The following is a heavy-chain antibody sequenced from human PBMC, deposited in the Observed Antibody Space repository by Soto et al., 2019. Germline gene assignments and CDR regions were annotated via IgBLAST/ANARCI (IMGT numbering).Heavy chain of an antibody. Sequence: ASVKVSCKASGYTFTSYGISWVRQAPGQGLEWMGWISAYNGNTNYAQKLQGRVTMTTDTSTSTAYMELRSLRSDDTAVYYCARDPLKVGGPPRRWPNWFDPWGQGTLVTVSS. J-gene: IGHJ5*02. CDR1: GYTFTSYG. D-gene: IGHD3-10*01. CDR2: ISAYNGNT. V-gene: IGHV1-18*01. CDR3: ARDPLKVGGPPRRWPNWFDP.